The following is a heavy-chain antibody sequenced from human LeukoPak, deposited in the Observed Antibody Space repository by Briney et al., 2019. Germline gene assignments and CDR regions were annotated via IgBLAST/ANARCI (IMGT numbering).Heavy chain of an antibody. V-gene: IGHV4-39*01. J-gene: IGHJ2*01. D-gene: IGHD4-17*01. CDR3: ARRDGDYWYFDL. CDR2: IYYSGST. Sequence: SETLSLTCTVSGGSISSSSYYWDWIRQPPGKGLEWIGSIYYSGSTYYNPSLKSQVTISVDTSKNQFSLKLSSVTAADTAVYYCARRDGDYWYFDLWGRGTLVTVSS. CDR1: GGSISSSSYY.